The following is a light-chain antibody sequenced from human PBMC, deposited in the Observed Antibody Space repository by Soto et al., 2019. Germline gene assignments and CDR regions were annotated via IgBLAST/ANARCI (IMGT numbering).Light chain of an antibody. CDR2: DVS. Sequence: QSALTKPRSVSGSPGQSVTISCTGTSSDVGGYNFVSWYQQHPGKVPKLMIHDVSQRPSGVPDRFSGSKSGNTASLTISGLQAEDEADYYCCSYAGSYTLFGGGTKLTVL. V-gene: IGLV2-11*01. CDR3: CSYAGSYTL. CDR1: SSDVGGYNF. J-gene: IGLJ2*01.